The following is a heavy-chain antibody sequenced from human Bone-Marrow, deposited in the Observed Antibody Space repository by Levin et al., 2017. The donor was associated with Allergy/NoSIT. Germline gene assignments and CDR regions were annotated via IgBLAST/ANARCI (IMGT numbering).Heavy chain of an antibody. Sequence: SVKVSCKASGGTFSSYAISWVRQAPGQGLEWMGGIIPIFGTANYAQKFQGRVTITADESTSTAYMELSSLRSEDTAVYYCARAKDRLLGLAAAGTRDWFDPWGQGTLVTVSS. CDR1: GGTFSSYA. D-gene: IGHD6-13*01. J-gene: IGHJ5*02. CDR3: ARAKDRLLGLAAAGTRDWFDP. CDR2: IIPIFGTA. V-gene: IGHV1-69*13.